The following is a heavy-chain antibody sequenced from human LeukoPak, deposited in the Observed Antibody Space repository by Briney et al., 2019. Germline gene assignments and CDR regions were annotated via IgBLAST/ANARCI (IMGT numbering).Heavy chain of an antibody. V-gene: IGHV3-21*01. CDR2: ISRSSYYI. Sequence: PGGSLRLSCAASGFTFSAYAMIWVRQAPGKGLEWISSISRSSYYIYYADSVKGRLTISRDNAKNSLYLQMNSLRAEDTAVYYCARDPSYGGKKYFDLWGRGTLVTVSS. J-gene: IGHJ2*01. D-gene: IGHD4-23*01. CDR1: GFTFSAYA. CDR3: ARDPSYGGKKYFDL.